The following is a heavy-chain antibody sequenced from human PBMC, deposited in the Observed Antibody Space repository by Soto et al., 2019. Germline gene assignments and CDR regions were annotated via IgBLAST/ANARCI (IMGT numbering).Heavy chain of an antibody. CDR3: ARTMAVAAPGADY. CDR1: GFTFSSYG. D-gene: IGHD6-19*01. V-gene: IGHV3-33*01. J-gene: IGHJ4*02. Sequence: GGSLRLSCAASGFTFSSYGMHWVRQAPGKGLEWVAVIWYDGSNKYYADSVKGRFTISRDNPKNTLYLQMNSLRAEDTAVYYCARTMAVAAPGADYWGQGTLVTVSS. CDR2: IWYDGSNK.